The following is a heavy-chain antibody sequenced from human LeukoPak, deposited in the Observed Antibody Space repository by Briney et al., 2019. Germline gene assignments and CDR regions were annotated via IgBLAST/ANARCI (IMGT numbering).Heavy chain of an antibody. J-gene: IGHJ3*02. CDR2: ISAYNGNT. Sequence: ASVKVSCKASGYTFTSYGISWVRQAPGQGLEWMGWISAYNGNTNNAQKFQGRVTMTTDTSTRTSHMELRSLRSDDTAVYYCARGLQENLAWLQAFSAFDIWGQGTMVTISS. D-gene: IGHD5-24*01. CDR3: ARGLQENLAWLQAFSAFDI. CDR1: GYTFTSYG. V-gene: IGHV1-18*01.